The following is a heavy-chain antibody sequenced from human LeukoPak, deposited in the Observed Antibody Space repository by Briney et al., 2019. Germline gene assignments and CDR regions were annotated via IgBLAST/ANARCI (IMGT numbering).Heavy chain of an antibody. CDR2: INTNTGNP. V-gene: IGHV7-4-1*02. CDR3: ARDIRLVAGTGGSYFDY. D-gene: IGHD6-19*01. CDR1: GYTLTSYA. Sequence: ASVTVSRKASGYTLTSYAMNWVRQAPGQGLEWMGWINTNTGNPTYAQGFTGRFVFSLDTSVSTAYLQISSLKAEDTAVYYCARDIRLVAGTGGSYFDYWGQGTLVTVSS. J-gene: IGHJ4*02.